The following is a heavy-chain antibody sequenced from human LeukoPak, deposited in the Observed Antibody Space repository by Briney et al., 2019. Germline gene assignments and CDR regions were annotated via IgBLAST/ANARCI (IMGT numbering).Heavy chain of an antibody. J-gene: IGHJ4*02. V-gene: IGHV3-7*04. Sequence: PGGSLRLSCAASGFAFSNYWLSWVRQAPGKGLEWVANIKQDGSEKYYVDSVKGRFTISRDNAKNSMYLHMKSLRAEDTAVYYCARALQKRWLQDYWGQGTLVTVSS. CDR3: ARALQKRWLQDY. D-gene: IGHD5-24*01. CDR2: IKQDGSEK. CDR1: GFAFSNYW.